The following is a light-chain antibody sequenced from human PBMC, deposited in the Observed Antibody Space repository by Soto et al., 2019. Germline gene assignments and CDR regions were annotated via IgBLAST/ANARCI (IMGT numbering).Light chain of an antibody. CDR1: QSLNSN. CDR3: QQYTAWPPP. CDR2: GTS. V-gene: IGKV3D-15*01. Sequence: EIVMTQSPATLSVSPGERATLSCRASQSLNSNLAWYQQMPGQAPRLLIYGTSTRAPGIPARFSGSKSAKEFTFTIRSLQSEVFPVYYCQQYTAWPPPFGKGTRREIK. J-gene: IGKJ5*01.